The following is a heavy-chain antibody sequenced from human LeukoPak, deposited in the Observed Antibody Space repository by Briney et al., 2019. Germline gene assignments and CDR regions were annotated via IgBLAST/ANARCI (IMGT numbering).Heavy chain of an antibody. Sequence: SETLSLTCTVWGGSMRGYYWSWMRQPRGKGLEWIGYIYYSRRTNYNPSLKSLVAISVDTSKSQLSLKLSSVTAADTAVYYCASYSSSLEYFQQWGQGTLVTVSS. V-gene: IGHV4-59*01. J-gene: IGHJ1*01. CDR3: ASYSSSLEYFQQ. D-gene: IGHD6-13*01. CDR2: IYYSRRT. CDR1: GGSMRGYY.